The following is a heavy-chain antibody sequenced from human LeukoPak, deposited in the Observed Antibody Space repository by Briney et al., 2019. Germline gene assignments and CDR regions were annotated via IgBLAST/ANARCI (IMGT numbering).Heavy chain of an antibody. CDR1: GCSISSYY. Sequence: SETLSLTCTVSGCSISSYYWRWIRQPPGKGLEWIGYIYYSGSTNYNPSLKSRVTISVDTSKNQFSLKLSSVTAADTAVYYCARSSVLWFGELGRDYYFDYWGQGTLVTVSS. CDR3: ARSSVLWFGELGRDYYFDY. CDR2: IYYSGST. D-gene: IGHD3-10*01. J-gene: IGHJ4*02. V-gene: IGHV4-59*01.